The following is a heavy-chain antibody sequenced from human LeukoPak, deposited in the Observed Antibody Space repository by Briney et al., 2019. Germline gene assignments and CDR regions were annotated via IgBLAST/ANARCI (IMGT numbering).Heavy chain of an antibody. CDR3: ARTEACYYGMDV. CDR1: GGSISSYY. CDR2: IYYSGST. V-gene: IGHV4-59*01. J-gene: IGHJ6*02. Sequence: SETLSLTCTVFGGSISSYYWSWIRQPPGKGLEWIGYIYYSGSTNYNPSLRSRVTISVDTSKNQFSLKLSSVTAAGTAVYYCARTEACYYGMDVWGQGTTVTVSS.